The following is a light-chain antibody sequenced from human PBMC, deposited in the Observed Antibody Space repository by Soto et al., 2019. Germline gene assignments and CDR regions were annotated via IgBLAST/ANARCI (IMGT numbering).Light chain of an antibody. CDR3: AAWDDSLSGWV. V-gene: IGLV2-8*01. CDR1: SSDVDNYGY. CDR2: QVT. Sequence: QSALTQPPSASGSPGQSVTISCTGISSDVDNYGYVSWFQQHPGKAPKLIIYQVTKRPSGVPDRFSASKSGNTASLTISGLRSDDEADYYCAAWDDSLSGWVFGGGTKVTVL. J-gene: IGLJ3*02.